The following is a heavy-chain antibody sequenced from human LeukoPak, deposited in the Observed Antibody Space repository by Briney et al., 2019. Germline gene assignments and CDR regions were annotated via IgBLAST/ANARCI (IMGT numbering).Heavy chain of an antibody. Sequence: GGSLRLSCAASGFTFDNYAMHWVRQAPGKGLEWVSGISWNSGSIDYADSVKGRFTITRDNAKNSLYLQMNSLRAEDMALYYCTRSSGWYNHFDYWGQGTLATVSS. J-gene: IGHJ4*02. D-gene: IGHD6-19*01. V-gene: IGHV3-9*03. CDR2: ISWNSGSI. CDR1: GFTFDNYA. CDR3: TRSSGWYNHFDY.